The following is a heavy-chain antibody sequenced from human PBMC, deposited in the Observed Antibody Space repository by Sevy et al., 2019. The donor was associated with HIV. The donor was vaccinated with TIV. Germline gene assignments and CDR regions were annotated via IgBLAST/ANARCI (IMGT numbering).Heavy chain of an antibody. V-gene: IGHV3-7*03. J-gene: IGHJ4*02. Sequence: GGSLRLSCAASGFTFSSYWMSWVRQAPGKGLEWVANIKPDGSEKYYVDSVKGRFTMSRDNAKNSLYLQMDSLRAEDTAIYYCAKDYDATGYYFAYWGQGTLVTVSS. CDR1: GFTFSSYW. CDR3: AKDYDATGYYFAY. CDR2: IKPDGSEK. D-gene: IGHD3-22*01.